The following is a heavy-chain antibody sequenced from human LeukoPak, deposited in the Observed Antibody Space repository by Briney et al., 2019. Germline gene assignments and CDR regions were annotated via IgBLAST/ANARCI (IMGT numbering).Heavy chain of an antibody. Sequence: SETLSLTCGVSGGSITNTNYWTWVRQPPGNGLEWIGEVNLQGSTNYNPSLMGRVAIAVDTSENHISLQLTSVTAADTAVYYCAREGGPSRPLDYSGQGTLVTVSS. CDR1: GGSITNTNY. J-gene: IGHJ4*02. CDR3: AREGGPSRPLDY. CDR2: VNLQGST. V-gene: IGHV4-4*02.